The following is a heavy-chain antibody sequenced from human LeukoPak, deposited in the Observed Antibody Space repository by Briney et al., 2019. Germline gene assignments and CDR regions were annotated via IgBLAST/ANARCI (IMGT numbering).Heavy chain of an antibody. Sequence: ASVKVSCKASGYTFTSYYMHWVRQAPGQGLEWMGIINPSGGSTSYAQKFQGRVTMTRDMSTSTVYMELSSLRSEDTAVYYCARDAGGPRGYSGQDGEYYFDYWGQGTLVTVSS. J-gene: IGHJ4*02. CDR1: GYTFTSYY. CDR2: INPSGGST. D-gene: IGHD5-12*01. CDR3: ARDAGGPRGYSGQDGEYYFDY. V-gene: IGHV1-46*01.